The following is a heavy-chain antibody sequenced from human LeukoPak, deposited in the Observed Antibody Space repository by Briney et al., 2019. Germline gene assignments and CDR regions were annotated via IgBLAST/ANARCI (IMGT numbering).Heavy chain of an antibody. V-gene: IGHV1-46*01. CDR3: ASGPVWSASEAGYQGT. D-gene: IGHD3/OR15-3a*01. CDR2: INPSGGST. Sequence: GASVKVSCKASGYTFTSYYMHWVRQAPGQGLEWMGIINPSGGSTSYAQKFQGRVTMTRDMSTSTVYMELSSLRSEDTAVYYCASGPVWSASEAGYQGTWGQGTLVTVSS. J-gene: IGHJ5*02. CDR1: GYTFTSYY.